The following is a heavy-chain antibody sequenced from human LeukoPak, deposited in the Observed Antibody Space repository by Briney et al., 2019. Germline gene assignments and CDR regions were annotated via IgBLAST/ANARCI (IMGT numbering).Heavy chain of an antibody. J-gene: IGHJ5*02. CDR1: GFSVSSFG. D-gene: IGHD4-17*01. CDR2: IWYDGTNK. Sequence: PGGSLRLSCAASGFSVSSFGMHWVRQAPGKGPEWVAVIWYDGTNKYYADSVKGRFTISRDNSKNTLYLQMNSLGAEDTAVYYCARATVTRWFDPWGQGTLVTVSS. CDR3: ARATVTRWFDP. V-gene: IGHV3-33*01.